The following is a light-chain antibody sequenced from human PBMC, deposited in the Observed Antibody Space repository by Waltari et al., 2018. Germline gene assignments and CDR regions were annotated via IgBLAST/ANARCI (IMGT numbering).Light chain of an antibody. J-gene: IGKJ3*01. V-gene: IGKV3-15*01. CDR2: GAA. CDR1: QSVSSN. CDR3: QQYNNWPPIT. Sequence: EIVMTQSPATLSVSPGERATLSCRASQSVSSNLAWFQQKPGQAPRLRIYGAATRATGIPARFSGSGAGTEFTLTITSLQSEDSAVYYCQQYNNWPPITFGPGTKVDIK.